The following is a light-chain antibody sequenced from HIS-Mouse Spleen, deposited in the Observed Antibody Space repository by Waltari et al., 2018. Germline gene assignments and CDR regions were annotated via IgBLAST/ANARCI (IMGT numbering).Light chain of an antibody. CDR3: VLYMGSGIWV. CDR2: STN. CDR1: SASVSTSSF. J-gene: IGLJ3*02. Sequence: QTVVTQEPSFSVSPGGTVPPTCGFSSASVSTSSFPSWYQQTPGQAPRTLIYSTNTRSSGVPDRFSGSILGNKAALTITGAQADDESDYYCVLYMGSGIWVFGGGTKLTVL. V-gene: IGLV8-61*01.